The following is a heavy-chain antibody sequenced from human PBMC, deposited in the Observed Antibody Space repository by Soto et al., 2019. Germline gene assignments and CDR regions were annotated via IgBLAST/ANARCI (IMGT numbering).Heavy chain of an antibody. J-gene: IGHJ4*02. CDR3: ARSTQRITIAAN. D-gene: IGHD3-3*01. V-gene: IGHV4-39*01. CDR2: IYYSGST. CDR1: GGSIRSSSYY. Sequence: QLQLQESGPGLVKPSETLSLTCTVSGGSIRSSSYYWGWIRQPPGKGMEWIGSIYYSGSTYYNPSLKSRVTINVNTSKNQFSLKLSSVTAADTAVYYCARSTQRITIAANWGQGTLVTVSS.